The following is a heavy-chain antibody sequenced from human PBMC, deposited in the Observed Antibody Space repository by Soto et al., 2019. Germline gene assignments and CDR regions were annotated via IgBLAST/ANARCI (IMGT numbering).Heavy chain of an antibody. CDR3: ARGRYGDY. V-gene: IGHV1-18*01. CDR1: GYAFTTYG. CDR2: ISAHNGNP. J-gene: IGHJ4*02. D-gene: IGHD1-1*01. Sequence: QVHLVQSGAEVKKPGASVKVSCKGSGYAFTTYGITWVRQAPGQGLEWMGWISAHNGNPNYAQKLQGRVTVTRDTSTRTAYMGLRSLRADDTAVYYCARGRYGDYWGQGALVTVSS.